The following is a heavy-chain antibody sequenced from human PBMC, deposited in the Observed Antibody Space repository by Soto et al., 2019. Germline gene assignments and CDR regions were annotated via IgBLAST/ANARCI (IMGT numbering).Heavy chain of an antibody. D-gene: IGHD3-22*01. V-gene: IGHV3-30-3*01. J-gene: IGHJ4*02. CDR2: ISYDGSNK. Sequence: QVQLVESGGGVVQPGRSLRLSCAASGFTFSSYAMHWVRQAPGKGLEWVAVISYDGSNKYYADSVKGRFTISRDNSKNTLYLQMKSLRAEDTAVYYCARDSSMIVVVSTPIAGYFDYWGQGTLVTVSS. CDR1: GFTFSSYA. CDR3: ARDSSMIVVVSTPIAGYFDY.